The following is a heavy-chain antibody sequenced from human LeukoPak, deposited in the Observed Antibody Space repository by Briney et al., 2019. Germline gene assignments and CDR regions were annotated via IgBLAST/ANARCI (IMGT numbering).Heavy chain of an antibody. CDR3: ARGRYCSGGGCHYFDY. V-gene: IGHV3-7*01. D-gene: IGHD2-15*01. J-gene: IGHJ4*02. CDR1: GFTFNSYW. CDR2: IKQDGSEK. Sequence: GGSLRLSCAVSGFTFNSYWMSWVRQAPGKGLEWVANIKQDGSEKFYVDSVKGRLTISRDNAKNSLYLQMNSLRAEDTAVYYCARGRYCSGGGCHYFDYWGQGTLVTVSS.